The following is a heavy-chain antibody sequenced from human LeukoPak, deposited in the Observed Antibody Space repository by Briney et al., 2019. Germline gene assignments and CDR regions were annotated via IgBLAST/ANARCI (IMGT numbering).Heavy chain of an antibody. CDR1: GDSTSSFY. V-gene: IGHV4-4*07. CDR3: ARDNPVDYYNNYGMDV. Sequence: SETLSLTCIVSGDSTSSFYGNWIRQSAGKGLEWIGRFYNSGNIKYNPSLKSRVTMSVDKSQKQFSLKLSSVTAADTAVYYCARDNPVDYYNNYGMDVWGQGITVTVSS. J-gene: IGHJ6*02. CDR2: FYNSGNI.